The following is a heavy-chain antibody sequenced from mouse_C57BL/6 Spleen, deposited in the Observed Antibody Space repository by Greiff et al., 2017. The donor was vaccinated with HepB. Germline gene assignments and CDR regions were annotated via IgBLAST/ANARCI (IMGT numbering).Heavy chain of an antibody. J-gene: IGHJ4*01. D-gene: IGHD4-1*01. CDR1: GFTFSDYG. CDR2: ISSGSSTI. Sequence: EVQLVESGGGLVKPGGSLKLSCAASGFTFSDYGMHWVRQAPEKGLVWVAYISSGSSTIYYADTVKGRFTISRDNAKNTLFLQMTSRRSEDTAMYYCARTNWGEDYWGQGTSVTVSS. CDR3: ARTNWGEDY. V-gene: IGHV5-17*01.